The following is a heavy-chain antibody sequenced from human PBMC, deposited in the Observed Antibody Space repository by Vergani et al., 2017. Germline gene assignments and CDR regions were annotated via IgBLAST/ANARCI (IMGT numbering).Heavy chain of an antibody. Sequence: QVQLVQSGAEVKKPGSSVKVSCKASGGTFSSYAISWVRQAPGQGLEWMGGIIPIFGTANYAQKFQGRVTITADKSTSTAYMEMSSLRSEDTAVYYCARVGRYSPPAPPIPYAFDIWGQGTMVTVSS. J-gene: IGHJ3*02. D-gene: IGHD3-9*01. CDR3: ARVGRYSPPAPPIPYAFDI. CDR2: IIPIFGTA. CDR1: GGTFSSYA. V-gene: IGHV1-69*06.